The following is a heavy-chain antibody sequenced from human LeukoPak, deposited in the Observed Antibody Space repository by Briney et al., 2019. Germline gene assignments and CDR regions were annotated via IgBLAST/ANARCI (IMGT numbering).Heavy chain of an antibody. CDR1: GFTFSRYW. D-gene: IGHD3-22*01. CDR2: MKQDGSEK. J-gene: IGHJ4*02. V-gene: IGHV3-7*03. Sequence: PGGSLRLSCAASGFTFSRYWMSWVRQVPRKGLEWVANMKQDGSEKYYVDSVKGRFTISRDNAKNSLYLQMNSLRAEDTAVYYCARDKGDYGTSGSLFVFGGQGTLVTVSS. CDR3: ARDKGDYGTSGSLFVF.